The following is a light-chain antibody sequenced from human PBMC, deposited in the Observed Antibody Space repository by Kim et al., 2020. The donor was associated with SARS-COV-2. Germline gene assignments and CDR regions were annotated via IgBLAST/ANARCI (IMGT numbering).Light chain of an antibody. CDR1: QGINSY. V-gene: IGKV1-17*03. CDR3: LQHNSYPRT. CDR2: AAS. Sequence: DIQMTQSPSALSAYVGDTVTITCRASQGINSYLAWYQQKPGKAPNLLIYAASTLQSGVPSRFSGSGSGTEFTLTISSLQPEDFASYYCLQHNSYPRTFGRGTQVEIK. J-gene: IGKJ4*01.